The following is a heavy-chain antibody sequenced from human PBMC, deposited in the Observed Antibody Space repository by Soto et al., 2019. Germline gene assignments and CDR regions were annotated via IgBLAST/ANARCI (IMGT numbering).Heavy chain of an antibody. V-gene: IGHV3-23*01. J-gene: IGHJ4*02. CDR1: GFTFSSYA. CDR2: ISGSGGST. Sequence: GGSLRLSCAASGFTFSSYAMSWVRQAPGKGLEWVSAISGSGGSTYYADSMKGRFTISRDNSKNTLYLQMNSLRAEDTAVYYCAKDRFSWGGYDVHWGQGTLVTVSS. D-gene: IGHD5-12*01. CDR3: AKDRFSWGGYDVH.